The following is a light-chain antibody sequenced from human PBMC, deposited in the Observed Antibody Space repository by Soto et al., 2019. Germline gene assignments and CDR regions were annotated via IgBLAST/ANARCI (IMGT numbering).Light chain of an antibody. CDR3: QQYGSSPFT. J-gene: IGKJ3*01. CDR2: GAS. CDR1: QSLRSSY. Sequence: EIVLTQSPGTLSLSPGERATLSCRASQSLRSSYLAWYQRKPGQAPRLLIYGASSRATGIPDRFSGSGSGTDFTLTISRVEPEDFAVYYCQQYGSSPFTFGPGTKVDIK. V-gene: IGKV3-20*01.